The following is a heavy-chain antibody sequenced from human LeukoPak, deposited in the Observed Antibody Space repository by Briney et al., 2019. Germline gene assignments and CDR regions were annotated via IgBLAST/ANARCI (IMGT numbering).Heavy chain of an antibody. V-gene: IGHV4-34*01. CDR2: INRSGST. D-gene: IGHD5-18*01. Sequence: SETLSLTCAVYGGSFSGYYWSWIRQPPGKGLEWIGEINRSGSTNYNPSLKSRVTISVDTSKNQFSPKLSSVTAADTAVYYCARVGYVDTAMVIHYYYYYGMDVWGQGTTVTVSS. CDR3: ARVGYVDTAMVIHYYYYYGMDV. J-gene: IGHJ6*02. CDR1: GGSFSGYY.